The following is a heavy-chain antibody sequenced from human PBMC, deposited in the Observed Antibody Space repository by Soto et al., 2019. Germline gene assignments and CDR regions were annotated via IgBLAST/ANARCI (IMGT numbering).Heavy chain of an antibody. J-gene: IGHJ3*02. CDR3: TTYRIKIFGVVTHDDFDI. D-gene: IGHD3-3*01. V-gene: IGHV3-15*01. CDR2: IKSKTDGGTT. CDR1: GFTFSNAW. Sequence: CGSLRLSCAASGFTFSNAWMSWVRQAPGKGLEWVGRIKSKTDGGTTDYAAPVKGRFTISRDDSKNTLYLQMKSLKTEDTAVYYCTTYRIKIFGVVTHDDFDIWGQGTMVTV.